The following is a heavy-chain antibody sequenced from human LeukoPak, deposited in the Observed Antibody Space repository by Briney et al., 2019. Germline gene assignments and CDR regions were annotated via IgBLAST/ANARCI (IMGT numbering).Heavy chain of an antibody. V-gene: IGHV1-69*04. J-gene: IGHJ6*02. CDR1: GGTFSSYA. CDR3: ARDFGYGDYLHYYYYGMDV. Sequence: SVKVSCKASGGTFSSYAISWVRQAPGQGLEWMGRIIPILGIANYAQKFQGRVTITADKSTSTAYMELSSLRSEDTAVYYCARDFGYGDYLHYYYYGMDVWGQGTTVTVSS. D-gene: IGHD4-17*01. CDR2: IIPILGIA.